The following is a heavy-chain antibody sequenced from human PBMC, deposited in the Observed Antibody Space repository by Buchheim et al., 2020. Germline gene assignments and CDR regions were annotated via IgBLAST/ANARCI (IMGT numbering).Heavy chain of an antibody. D-gene: IGHD6-19*01. CDR1: GFTFSNYW. CDR3: ARGGKIAVTTAAS. V-gene: IGHV3-7*03. Sequence: PLVESGGGLVQPGGSLRLSCAASGFTFSNYWMSWVRQAPGKGLEWVANIKSDGSEKYYVDSVKGRFTTSRDNAKKQLYLQMNSLRDEDTAVYYCARGGKIAVTTAASWGRGTL. J-gene: IGHJ5*02. CDR2: IKSDGSEK.